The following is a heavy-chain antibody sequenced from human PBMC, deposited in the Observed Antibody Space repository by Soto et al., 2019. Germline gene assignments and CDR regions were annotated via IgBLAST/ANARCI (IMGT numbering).Heavy chain of an antibody. CDR3: ARDPSNTSGYRIWLDT. D-gene: IGHD5-12*01. Sequence: ASVKVTCKASGYTFTKYGITWVRQAPGQGLECLGWISTYNGDTNFAQKFQGRITMTRDTSSSTAYMDLRSLTSDDTAVYYCARDPSNTSGYRIWLDTWGQGTLVTVSS. V-gene: IGHV1-18*04. CDR2: ISTYNGDT. J-gene: IGHJ5*02. CDR1: GYTFTKYG.